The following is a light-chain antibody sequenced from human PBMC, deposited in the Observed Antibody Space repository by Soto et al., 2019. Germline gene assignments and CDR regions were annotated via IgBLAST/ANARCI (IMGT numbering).Light chain of an antibody. Sequence: QSALTQPASVSGSPGQSITVSCTGTSNDVGAYNYVSWYQQHPGTAPKLMIYDVSNRPSGVSNSFSGSMSGNTASLTISGLQAEDEADYYCTSYTSSRNYVFGAGTKRTVL. J-gene: IGLJ1*01. CDR3: TSYTSSRNYV. CDR1: SNDVGAYNY. V-gene: IGLV2-14*03. CDR2: DVS.